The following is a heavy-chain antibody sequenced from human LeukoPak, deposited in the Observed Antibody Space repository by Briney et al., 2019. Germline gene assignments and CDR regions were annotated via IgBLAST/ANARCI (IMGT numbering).Heavy chain of an antibody. CDR1: GGSISSLNR. J-gene: IGHJ4*02. D-gene: IGHD3-22*01. Sequence: PSGTLSLTCAVSGGSISSLNRWSWVRQPPGKGLEWIGEIHHSGSTNYNPSLRSRVTISVDKSKNQFSLKLSSVSAADTAVYYCARRDYYDSTGYYPTLYWGQGTLVTVSS. CDR2: IHHSGST. V-gene: IGHV4-4*02. CDR3: ARRDYYDSTGYYPTLY.